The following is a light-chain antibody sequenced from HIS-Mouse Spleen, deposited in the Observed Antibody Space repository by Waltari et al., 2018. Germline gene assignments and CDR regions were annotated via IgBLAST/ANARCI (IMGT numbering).Light chain of an antibody. CDR3: SSYTSSSFNVV. J-gene: IGLJ2*01. V-gene: IGLV2-14*03. Sequence: QSALTPPASVSGSPGQSITISCTGTSSDVGGSNYVSWYQQHPGKAPKLMIYDVSNRPSGVSNRFSGSKSGNTASLTISGLQAEDEADYYCSSYTSSSFNVVFGGGTKLTVL. CDR2: DVS. CDR1: SSDVGGSNY.